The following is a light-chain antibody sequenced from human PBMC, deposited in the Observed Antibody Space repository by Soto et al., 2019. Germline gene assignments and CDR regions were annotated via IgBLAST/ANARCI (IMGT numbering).Light chain of an antibody. J-gene: IGKJ1*01. CDR2: AAS. V-gene: IGKV1-33*01. Sequence: DIQMTQSPSSLSASVGDRVTITCQASQDITNFLNWYQQKPGKAPKLLIYAASNLETGVPSRFSGGGSGADFNFTISSLQPEDVATYYCQQYDLLPWTFGQGTKVEIK. CDR3: QQYDLLPWT. CDR1: QDITNF.